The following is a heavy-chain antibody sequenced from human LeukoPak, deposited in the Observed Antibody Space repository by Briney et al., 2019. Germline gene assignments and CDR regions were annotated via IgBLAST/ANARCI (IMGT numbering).Heavy chain of an antibody. J-gene: IGHJ6*03. CDR2: ISDSSGGT. V-gene: IGHV3-23*01. Sequence: GGSLRLSCGASGFTLENYAINWVRQAPGKGLEWVSTISDSSGGTYYADSVKGRFTISRDNSRNTLYLQMNSLRAEDTAVHYCAREGIRYYYYMDVWGKGTTVTVSS. D-gene: IGHD6-13*01. CDR1: GFTLENYA. CDR3: AREGIRYYYYMDV.